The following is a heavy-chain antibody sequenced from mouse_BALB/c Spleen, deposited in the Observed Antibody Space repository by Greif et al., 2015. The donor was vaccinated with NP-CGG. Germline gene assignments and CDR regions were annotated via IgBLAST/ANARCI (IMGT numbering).Heavy chain of an antibody. J-gene: IGHJ3*01. Sequence: QVQLQQSGAELAKPGASVKMSCKASGYTFTSYWMHWVKQRPGQGLEWIGYINPSTGYTEYNQKFKDKATLTADKSSSTANMQLSSLTSEDSAVYYCATTVVATFAYWGQGTLVTVSA. V-gene: IGHV1-7*01. CDR3: ATTVVATFAY. D-gene: IGHD1-1*01. CDR1: GYTFTSYW. CDR2: INPSTGYT.